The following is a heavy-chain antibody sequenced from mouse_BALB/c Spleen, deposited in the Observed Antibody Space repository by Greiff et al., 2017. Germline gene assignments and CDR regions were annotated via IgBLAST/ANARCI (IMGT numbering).Heavy chain of an antibody. D-gene: IGHD2-3*01. CDR3: ARDLGDGYYDY. CDR1: GFTFSSYA. V-gene: IGHV5-6-5*01. Sequence: EVLLVESGGGLVKPGGSLKLSCAASGFTFSSYAMSWVRQTPEKRLEWVASISSGGSTYYPDSVKGRFTISRDNARNILYLQMSSLRSEDTAMYYCARDLGDGYYDYWGQGTTLTVSS. CDR2: ISSGGST. J-gene: IGHJ2*01.